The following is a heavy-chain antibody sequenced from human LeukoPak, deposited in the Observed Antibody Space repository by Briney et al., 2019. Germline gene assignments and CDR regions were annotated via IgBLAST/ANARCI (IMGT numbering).Heavy chain of an antibody. D-gene: IGHD2-15*01. V-gene: IGHV3-7*01. CDR3: ARGWGERGKCRGGTCNNPQFDY. J-gene: IGHJ4*02. CDR1: GFTFASYW. Sequence: PRRCLRPSSAASGFTFASYWMTWVRQAPGKGLRWLAKIKESRIEKYYVDSVKGLFTISRDNAKNSLYLQMNSLRVEDTAVYYCARGWGERGKCRGGTCNNPQFDYWGRGTLVTVSS. CDR2: IKESRIEK.